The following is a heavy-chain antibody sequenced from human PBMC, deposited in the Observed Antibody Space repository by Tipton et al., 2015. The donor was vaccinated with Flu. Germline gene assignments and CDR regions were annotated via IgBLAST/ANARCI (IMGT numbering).Heavy chain of an antibody. V-gene: IGHV5-51*01. Sequence: QLVQSGAEVKKPGESLKISCKGSGYNFATSWIGWVRQMPVKGLEWVGIIYPGDSDTRYSPSFQGQVTISADKSITTAYLQWSSLKSSDTAMYYCARQGCLSLRGISDYWGPGTLVTVSS. J-gene: IGHJ4*02. CDR2: IYPGDSDT. CDR1: GYNFATSW. D-gene: IGHD3-10*01. CDR3: ARQGCLSLRGISDY.